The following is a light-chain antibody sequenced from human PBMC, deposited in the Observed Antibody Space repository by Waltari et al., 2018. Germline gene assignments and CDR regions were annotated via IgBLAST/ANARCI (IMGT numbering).Light chain of an antibody. CDR3: QQYDGIVVT. V-gene: IGKV3-20*01. CDR2: STY. CDR1: QTVSTIA. Sequence: DIVFTQSPGTLSSPGDRATLSCRASQTVSTIALSWYQQKPGQAPRVLIYSTYNRATGIPDRFSGSGSGTDFTLNINRLAPEDFARYYCQQYDGIVVTFGGGTTVEI. J-gene: IGKJ4*01.